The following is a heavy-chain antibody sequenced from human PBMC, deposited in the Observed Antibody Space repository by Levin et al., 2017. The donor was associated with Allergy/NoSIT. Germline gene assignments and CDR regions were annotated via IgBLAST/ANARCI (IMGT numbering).Heavy chain of an antibody. V-gene: IGHV4-30-4*08. Sequence: SQTLSLTCTVSGGSISTGNLYWNWIRQLPGKGLEWIGYIYDTGSTYYNPSLKSRVSISLDTSTNQFSLKLNSVTAADTAVYYCARISLGDPIVYHNNVGLGFDPWGQGTLVTVSS. CDR3: ARISLGDPIVYHNNVGLGFDP. J-gene: IGHJ5*02. CDR1: GGSISTGNLY. D-gene: IGHD2-21*01. CDR2: IYDTGST.